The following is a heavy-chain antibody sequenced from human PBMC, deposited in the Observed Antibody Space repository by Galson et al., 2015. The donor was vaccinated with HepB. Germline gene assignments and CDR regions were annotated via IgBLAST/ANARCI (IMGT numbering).Heavy chain of an antibody. V-gene: IGHV1-18*01. CDR3: ARGLAGLPENFDYDSFDF. CDR2: ISAYNGNT. Sequence: QSGAEVKKPGASVKVSCKASGYTFTSYGISWVRQAPGQGLEWMGWISAYNGNTNYAQKLQGRVTMITDTSTSTAYMELRSLRSDDTAVYYCARGLAGLPENFDYDSFDFWGQGTLVTVSS. J-gene: IGHJ4*02. D-gene: IGHD4-17*01. CDR1: GYTFTSYG.